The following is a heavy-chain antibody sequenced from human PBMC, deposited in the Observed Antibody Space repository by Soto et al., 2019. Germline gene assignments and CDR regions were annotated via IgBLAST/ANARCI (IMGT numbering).Heavy chain of an antibody. CDR1: GYTFTSYD. J-gene: IGHJ6*02. D-gene: IGHD3-16*01. Sequence: GASVKVSCKASGYTFTSYDINWVRQATGQGLEWMGWMNPNSGNTGYAQKFQGRVTMTRNTSISTAYMELSSLRSEDTAVYYCARAWGAPNGMYVWGQGTTVTVSS. V-gene: IGHV1-8*01. CDR3: ARAWGAPNGMYV. CDR2: MNPNSGNT.